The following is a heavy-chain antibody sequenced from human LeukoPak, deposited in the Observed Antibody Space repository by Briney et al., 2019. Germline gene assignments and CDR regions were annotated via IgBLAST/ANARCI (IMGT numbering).Heavy chain of an antibody. V-gene: IGHV1-2*02. J-gene: IGHJ4*02. D-gene: IGHD2/OR15-2a*01. CDR3: AREGNGLLSKDFDY. CDR2: IGPHSSAT. Sequence: ASMKVPCKSSGFTFTDYYIHWVRQAPGQGLEGMGYIGPHSSATSSPQEFQGRVTMTRDTSMSTAYMELTRLTSDDTGVYYCAREGNGLLSKDFDYWGQGTLVTVSS. CDR1: GFTFTDYY.